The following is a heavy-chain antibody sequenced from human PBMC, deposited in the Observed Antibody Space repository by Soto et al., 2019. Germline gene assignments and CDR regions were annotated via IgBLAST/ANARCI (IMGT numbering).Heavy chain of an antibody. J-gene: IGHJ4*02. CDR1: GGSISSGDYY. D-gene: IGHD2-2*02. Sequence: QVQLQESGPGLVKPSQTLSLTCTVSGGSISSGDYYWSWIRQPPGKGLEWIGYIYYSGSTYYNPSLKSRVTISVDTSKNQFSLKLSSVTAADTAVYYCARDPSPALGYCSSTSCYREPLFDYWGQGTLVTVSS. CDR3: ARDPSPALGYCSSTSCYREPLFDY. CDR2: IYYSGST. V-gene: IGHV4-30-4*01.